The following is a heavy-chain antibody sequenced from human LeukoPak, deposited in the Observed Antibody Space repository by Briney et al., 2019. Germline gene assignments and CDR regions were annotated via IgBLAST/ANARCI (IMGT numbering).Heavy chain of an antibody. CDR3: ARDLSVAGVRGVTYFDY. CDR2: ISAYNGNT. CDR1: GYTFTSYG. J-gene: IGHJ4*02. D-gene: IGHD3-10*01. Sequence: ASVKVSCKASGYTFTSYGISWVRQAPGQGLEWMGWISAYNGNTNYAQKLQGRVTMTTDTSTSTAYMELRSLRSDDTAVYYCARDLSVAGVRGVTYFDYWGQGTLVTVSS. V-gene: IGHV1-18*01.